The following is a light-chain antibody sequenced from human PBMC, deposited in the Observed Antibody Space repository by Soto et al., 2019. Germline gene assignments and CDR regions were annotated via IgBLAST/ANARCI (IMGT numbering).Light chain of an antibody. Sequence: QSVLTQPPSASGTPGQGVTISCSGSTSNIGSNYVYWYQQLPGTAPKLLIYRNNQRPSGVPDRFSGSKSGTSASLAISGLRSDDEADYFCATWDDSLNGFYVFGTGTKLPVL. CDR2: RNN. CDR3: ATWDDSLNGFYV. V-gene: IGLV1-47*01. CDR1: TSNIGSNY. J-gene: IGLJ1*01.